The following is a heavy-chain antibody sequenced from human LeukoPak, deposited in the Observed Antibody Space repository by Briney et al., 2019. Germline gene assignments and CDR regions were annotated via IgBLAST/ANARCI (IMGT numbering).Heavy chain of an antibody. D-gene: IGHD5-12*01. J-gene: IGHJ4*02. CDR1: GYTFTDYY. CDR2: INPNNGGT. CDR3: ARPTVCSGYDLRY. V-gene: IGHV1-2*02. Sequence: ASVKVSCKASGYTFTDYYIHWVRQAPGQGLEWMGWINPNNGGTNYAQKFQGRVTMTRDTSISTAYMELNSLSSDDTAVYYCARPTVCSGYDLRYWGQGTLVTAYS.